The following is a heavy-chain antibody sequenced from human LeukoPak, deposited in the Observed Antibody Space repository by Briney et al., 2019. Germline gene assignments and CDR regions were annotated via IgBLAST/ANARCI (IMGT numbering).Heavy chain of an antibody. CDR1: GDSVSSNSAA. J-gene: IGHJ6*04. V-gene: IGHV6-1*01. D-gene: IGHD3-16*01. CDR2: TYYRSKWYN. CDR3: ARETDYPYYYGMDV. Sequence: QTLSLTCAISGDSVSSNSAAWNWLRQSPSRGLEWLGRTYYRSKWYNDYAVSVKSRMSINPDTSKNQFSLQLNSVTPEDTAVYYCARETDYPYYYGMDVWGKGTTVTVSS.